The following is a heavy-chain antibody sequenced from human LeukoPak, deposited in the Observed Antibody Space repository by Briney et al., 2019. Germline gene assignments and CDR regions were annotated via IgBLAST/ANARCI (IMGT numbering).Heavy chain of an antibody. V-gene: IGHV4-34*01. D-gene: IGHD1-7*01. CDR3: ASRNWNFDAFDI. CDR1: GGSFSGYY. Sequence: SETLSLTCAVYGGSFSGYYWGWIRQPPGKGLEWIGEINHSGSTNYNPSLKSRVTISVDTSKNQFSLKLSSVTAADTAVYYCASRNWNFDAFDIWGQGTMVTVSS. J-gene: IGHJ3*02. CDR2: INHSGST.